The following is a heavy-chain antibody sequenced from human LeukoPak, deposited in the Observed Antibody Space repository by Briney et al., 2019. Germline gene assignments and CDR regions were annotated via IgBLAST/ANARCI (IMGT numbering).Heavy chain of an antibody. Sequence: GGSLRLSCAASGFTFSSSAMSWVRQAPGKGLEWVSSITDSGDGTYYADSVKGRFTISRDDSKNTLYLQMNSLRAEDTAVYYCAKDSPVATRWGQETLVTVSS. CDR3: AKDSPVATR. CDR2: ITDSGDGT. J-gene: IGHJ4*02. CDR1: GFTFSSSA. V-gene: IGHV3-23*01. D-gene: IGHD2-15*01.